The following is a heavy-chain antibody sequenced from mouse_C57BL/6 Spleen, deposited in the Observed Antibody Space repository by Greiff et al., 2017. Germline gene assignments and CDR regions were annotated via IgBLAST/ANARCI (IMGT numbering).Heavy chain of an antibody. CDR3: AGIYYDYDQAMDY. Sequence: QVQLKESDAELVKPGASVKISCKVSGYTFTDHTIHWMKQRPEQGLEWIGYIYPRDGSTTYNEKFKGKATLTADKSSSTAYMQLNSLTSEDSAVYFCAGIYYDYDQAMDYWGQGTSVTVSS. D-gene: IGHD2-4*01. CDR1: GYTFTDHT. CDR2: IYPRDGST. J-gene: IGHJ4*01. V-gene: IGHV1-78*01.